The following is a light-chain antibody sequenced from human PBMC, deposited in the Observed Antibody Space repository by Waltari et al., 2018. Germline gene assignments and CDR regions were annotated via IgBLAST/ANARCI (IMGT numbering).Light chain of an antibody. CDR3: QTWGTGIQV. CDR2: LNSDGSH. J-gene: IGLJ3*02. Sequence: QLVLTQSPSASASLGAPVKLPCTLSSVHSSYAIAWHQQRPEKGPRYLMRLNSDGSHTKGDGIPDRFSGSSSGAERYLTISSLQSEDEADYYCQTWGTGIQVFGGGTKLTVL. V-gene: IGLV4-69*01. CDR1: SVHSSYA.